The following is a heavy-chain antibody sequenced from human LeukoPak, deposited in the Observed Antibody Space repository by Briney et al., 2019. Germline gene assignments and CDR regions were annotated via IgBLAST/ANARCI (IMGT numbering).Heavy chain of an antibody. CDR1: GGTFSSYA. Sequence: ASVKVSCKASGGTFSSYAISWVRQAPGQGLEWMGGIIPIFGTANYAQKVQGRVTITTDESTSTAYMELSSLRSEDPGVYYCARDLVLRGYSYGGLDYWGQGTLVTVSS. D-gene: IGHD5-18*01. J-gene: IGHJ4*02. V-gene: IGHV1-69*05. CDR3: ARDLVLRGYSYGGLDY. CDR2: IIPIFGTA.